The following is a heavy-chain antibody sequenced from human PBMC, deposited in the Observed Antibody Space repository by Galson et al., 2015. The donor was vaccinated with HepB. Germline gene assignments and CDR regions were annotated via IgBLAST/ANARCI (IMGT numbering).Heavy chain of an antibody. J-gene: IGHJ3*02. CDR2: INPSGGST. CDR1: GYTFTSYY. CDR3: ARDSIGGSYDFWSGYYIKDAFDI. Sequence: SVKVSCKASGYTFTSYYMHWVRQAPGQGLEWMGIINPSGGSTSYAQKFQGRVTMTRDTSTSTVYMELSSLRSEDTAVYYCARDSIGGSYDFWSGYYIKDAFDIWGQGTMVTVSS. D-gene: IGHD3-3*01. V-gene: IGHV1-46*01.